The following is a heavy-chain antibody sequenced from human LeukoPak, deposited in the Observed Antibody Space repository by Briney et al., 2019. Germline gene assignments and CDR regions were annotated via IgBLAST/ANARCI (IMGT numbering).Heavy chain of an antibody. CDR2: IIPILGIA. Sequence: GASVKVSCKASGGTFSSYAISWVRQAPGQGLEWMGRIIPILGIANYAQKSQGRVTITADKSTSTAYMELSSLRSEDTAVYYCARDLRRTKYSGSYRGWGQGTLVTVSS. CDR1: GGTFSSYA. V-gene: IGHV1-69*04. CDR3: ARDLRRTKYSGSYRG. D-gene: IGHD1-26*01. J-gene: IGHJ4*02.